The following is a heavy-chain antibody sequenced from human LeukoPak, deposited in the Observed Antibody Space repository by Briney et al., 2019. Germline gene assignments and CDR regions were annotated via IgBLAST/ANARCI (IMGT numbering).Heavy chain of an antibody. D-gene: IGHD2-8*01. V-gene: IGHV3-66*02. CDR3: AKDPIAYMYAGNVYFDY. CDR2: IYSGGHT. J-gene: IGHJ4*02. Sequence: PGGSLRLSCAASGFTVSNNYMSWVRQATGKGLEWVSVIYSGGHTYYADSVKGRFTISRDNSKNKVYLQMNGLRSDDTALYYCAKDPIAYMYAGNVYFDYWGQGTLVTVSS. CDR1: GFTVSNNY.